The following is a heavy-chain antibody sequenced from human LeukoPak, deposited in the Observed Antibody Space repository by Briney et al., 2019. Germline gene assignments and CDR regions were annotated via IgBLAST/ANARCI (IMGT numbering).Heavy chain of an antibody. J-gene: IGHJ3*02. V-gene: IGHV4-31*03. D-gene: IGHD3-10*01. Sequence: SETLSLTCTVSGGSINSGGYYWSWIRHHPGKGLEWIGYIYFSGSTYYNPSLKSRVTILVDTSKNHFSLKLSSVTAADTAVYYCARSSVTMVRGVIYDAFDIWGQGTMVTVSS. CDR2: IYFSGST. CDR1: GGSINSGGYY. CDR3: ARSSVTMVRGVIYDAFDI.